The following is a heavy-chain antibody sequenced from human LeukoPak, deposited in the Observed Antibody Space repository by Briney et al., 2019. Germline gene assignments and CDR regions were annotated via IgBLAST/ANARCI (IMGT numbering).Heavy chain of an antibody. Sequence: GGSLRLSCAASGFTFSSYGMHWVRQAPGKGLEWVAVISYDGSNKYYADSVKGRFTISRDNSKNTLYLQMNSLRAEDTAVYYCAKRGFDYWGQGTLVTVSS. V-gene: IGHV3-30*18. CDR3: AKRGFDY. CDR1: GFTFSSYG. J-gene: IGHJ4*02. CDR2: ISYDGSNK.